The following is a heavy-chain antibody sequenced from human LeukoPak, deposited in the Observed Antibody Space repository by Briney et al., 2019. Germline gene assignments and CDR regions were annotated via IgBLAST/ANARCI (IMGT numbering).Heavy chain of an antibody. CDR1: GYTFSGYY. Sequence: GASVKVSCKASGYTFSGYYMHWVRQAPGQGLEWMGWINPNSGGTNYAQKFQGRVTMTRDTSISTAYMELSRLRSDDTAVYYCARDPGAAAGGIDFDYWGQGTLVTVSS. V-gene: IGHV1-2*02. CDR3: ARDPGAAAGGIDFDY. D-gene: IGHD6-13*01. CDR2: INPNSGGT. J-gene: IGHJ4*02.